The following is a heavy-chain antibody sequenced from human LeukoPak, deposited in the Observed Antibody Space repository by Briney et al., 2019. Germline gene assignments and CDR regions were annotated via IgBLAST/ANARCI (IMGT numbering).Heavy chain of an antibody. V-gene: IGHV3-74*01. D-gene: IGHD3-9*01. CDR2: ITSDGSTT. CDR3: ARTLPQTIGGAFDI. CDR1: GFTFSSYW. Sequence: GGSLRLSCAASGFTFSSYWMHWVRHAPGKGLVWVSRITSDGSTTSYADSVKGRFTISRDNSKNTLYLQMSSLRSEDTAVYYCARTLPQTIGGAFDIWGQGTMVTVSS. J-gene: IGHJ3*02.